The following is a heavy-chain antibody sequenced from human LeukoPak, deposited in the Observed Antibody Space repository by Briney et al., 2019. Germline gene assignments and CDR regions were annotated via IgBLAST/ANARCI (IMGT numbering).Heavy chain of an antibody. J-gene: IGHJ4*02. CDR2: INHSGST. CDR1: GGSFSGYY. Sequence: PSETLSLTCAVYGGSFSGYYWSWIRQPPGKGLEWIGGINHSGSTNYNPSLKSRVTISVDTSKNQFSLKLSSVTAADTAVYYCARGYYYDSIAYWGQGTLVTVSS. D-gene: IGHD3-22*01. V-gene: IGHV4-34*01. CDR3: ARGYYYDSIAY.